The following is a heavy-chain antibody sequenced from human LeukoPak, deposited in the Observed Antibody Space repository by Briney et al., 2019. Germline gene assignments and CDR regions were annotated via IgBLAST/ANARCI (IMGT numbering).Heavy chain of an antibody. V-gene: IGHV5-51*01. D-gene: IGHD2-15*01. CDR1: GYSITSYW. Sequence: GESLKISCKGSGYSITSYWIGWVRQMPGKGLEWMGIIYPGDSDTRYSPSFQGQVTISADKSISTAYLQWSSLKASDTAMYYCARQESVVAARSYGMDVWGQGTTVTVSS. CDR3: ARQESVVAARSYGMDV. J-gene: IGHJ6*02. CDR2: IYPGDSDT.